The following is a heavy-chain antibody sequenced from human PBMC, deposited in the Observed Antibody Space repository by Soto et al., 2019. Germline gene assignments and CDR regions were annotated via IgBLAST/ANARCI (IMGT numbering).Heavy chain of an antibody. Sequence: ASVKVSCKVSGYTLTELSMHWVRQAPGKGLEWMGGFDPEDGETIYAQKFQGRVTMTEDTSTDTAYMELSSLRSEDTAVYYCATGLTYYDFWSRDYWGQGTLVTVSS. CDR2: FDPEDGET. J-gene: IGHJ4*02. CDR3: ATGLTYYDFWSRDY. D-gene: IGHD3-3*01. V-gene: IGHV1-24*01. CDR1: GYTLTELS.